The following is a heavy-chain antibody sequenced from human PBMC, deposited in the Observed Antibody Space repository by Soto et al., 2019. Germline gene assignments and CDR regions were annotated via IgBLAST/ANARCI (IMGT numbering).Heavy chain of an antibody. CDR1: GDSVASNSAA. CDR2: TYYRSRWYN. Sequence: SQTISLTCAISGDSVASNSAAWNWIRLSPSRGLEWLARTYYRSRWYNDYAVSVRSRITVNPDTSKNQFSLQLTSVTPEDTAVYYCAGTTSHQWYYMDVSGKGTSVIGSS. D-gene: IGHD1-7*01. CDR3: AGTTSHQWYYMDV. V-gene: IGHV6-1*01. J-gene: IGHJ6*03.